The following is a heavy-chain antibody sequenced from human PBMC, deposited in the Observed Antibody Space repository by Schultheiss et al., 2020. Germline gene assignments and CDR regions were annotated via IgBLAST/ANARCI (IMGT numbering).Heavy chain of an antibody. Sequence: GGSLRLSCAASGFTFSSYSMNWVRQAPGKGLEWVSYISSSSSTIYYADSVKGRFTISRDNAKNSLYLQMNSLRAYDTAVYYCTRRAVAGFDWGQGTLVTVPS. CDR1: GFTFSSYS. CDR2: ISSSSSTI. J-gene: IGHJ4*02. D-gene: IGHD6-19*01. CDR3: TRRAVAGFD. V-gene: IGHV3-48*01.